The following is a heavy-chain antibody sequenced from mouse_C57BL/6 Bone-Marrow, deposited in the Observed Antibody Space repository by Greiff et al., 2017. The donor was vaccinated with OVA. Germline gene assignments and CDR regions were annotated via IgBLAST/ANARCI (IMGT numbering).Heavy chain of an antibody. Sequence: QVQLKQPGAELVRPGSSVKLSCKASGYTFTSYWMHWVKQRPIQGLEWIGNIDPSDSETHYNQKFKDKATLTVDKSSSTAYMQLSSLTSEDSAVYYCARKGDGYYGDYWGQGTTLTVSS. CDR1: GYTFTSYW. CDR2: IDPSDSET. CDR3: ARKGDGYYGDY. J-gene: IGHJ2*01. V-gene: IGHV1-52*01. D-gene: IGHD2-3*01.